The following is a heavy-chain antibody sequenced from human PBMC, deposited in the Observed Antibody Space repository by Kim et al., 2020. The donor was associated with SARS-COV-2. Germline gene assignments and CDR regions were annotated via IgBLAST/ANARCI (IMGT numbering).Heavy chain of an antibody. V-gene: IGHV3-74*01. J-gene: IGHJ2*01. CDR1: GFTFSGYW. CDR3: ARDQFPGYFDL. CDR2: SNNDGTDI. Sequence: GGSLRLSCAASGFTFSGYWVHWVRQGPGEGLVWLARSNNDGTDIDYADSVKGRFTISRDNAKNTVYLQMKSLRAEDTAVYYCARDQFPGYFDLWGRGTLVTVSS.